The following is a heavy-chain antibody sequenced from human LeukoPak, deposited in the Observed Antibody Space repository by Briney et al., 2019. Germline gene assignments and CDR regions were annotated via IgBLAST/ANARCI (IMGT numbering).Heavy chain of an antibody. D-gene: IGHD2-15*01. V-gene: IGHV3-53*01. Sequence: GGSLRLSCAASGFTVSNYYMSWVRQVPGKGLEWVSDIYTDDRTYYADSVKGRFTISRDDSKNMLFLQMDSLRVEDTAVYYCARDGARGSDYWGQGTLVTVSS. CDR2: IYTDDRT. CDR3: ARDGARGSDY. CDR1: GFTVSNYY. J-gene: IGHJ4*02.